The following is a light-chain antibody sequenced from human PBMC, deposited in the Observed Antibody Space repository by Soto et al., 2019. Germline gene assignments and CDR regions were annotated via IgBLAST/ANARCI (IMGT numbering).Light chain of an antibody. V-gene: IGLV1-40*01. CDR1: SSNIGAGYD. CDR2: GNF. Sequence: QSVLTQPPSVSGAPGQRVTISCTGSSSNIGAGYDVHWYQQLPGTGPKLLIYGNFNRPSGVPDRFYGSKSGTSASLAITGLQAEDEADYYCQSYDSSLSGWDVVFGGGTKLTVL. CDR3: QSYDSSLSGWDVV. J-gene: IGLJ2*01.